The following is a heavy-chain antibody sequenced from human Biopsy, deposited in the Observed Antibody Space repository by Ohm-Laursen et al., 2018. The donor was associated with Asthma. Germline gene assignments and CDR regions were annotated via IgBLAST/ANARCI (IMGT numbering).Heavy chain of an antibody. CDR3: ARTFHFWSPYHAEHYQL. D-gene: IGHD3-3*01. V-gene: IGHV3-7*01. CDR2: IKHDGSEK. Sequence: GSLRLSCAASGFTFGDYCMSWGRQVPGQGLEWVANIKHDGSEKNHVDSLKGRFTISRDNAKNLLFLQMNSLRAEDTAVYYCARTFHFWSPYHAEHYQLWGQGTLVTVSS. J-gene: IGHJ1*01. CDR1: GFTFGDYC.